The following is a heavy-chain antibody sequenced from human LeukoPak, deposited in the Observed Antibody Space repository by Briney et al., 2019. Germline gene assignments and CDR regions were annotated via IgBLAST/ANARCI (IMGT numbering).Heavy chain of an antibody. CDR2: INPNSGGT. V-gene: IGHV1-2*02. Sequence: ASVKVSCKASGYTFIGYYMHWVRQAPGQGLEWMGWINPNSGGTNYAQKFQGRVTMTRDTSSSTAYMELSRLRSDDTAVYYCAREKGGSRVYYGMDVWGQGTTVTVSS. J-gene: IGHJ6*02. D-gene: IGHD2-15*01. CDR1: GYTFIGYY. CDR3: AREKGGSRVYYGMDV.